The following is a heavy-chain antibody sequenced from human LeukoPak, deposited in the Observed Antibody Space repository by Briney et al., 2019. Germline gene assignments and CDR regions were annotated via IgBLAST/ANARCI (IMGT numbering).Heavy chain of an antibody. J-gene: IGHJ5*02. CDR1: GGTFSSYA. CDR2: IIPIFGTA. CDR3: ARKSSGWYTGGSNWFDP. D-gene: IGHD6-19*01. V-gene: IGHV1-69*13. Sequence: GASVKVSCKASGGTFSSYAISWVRQAPGQGLEWMGGIIPIFGTANYAQKFQGRVTITADESTSTAYMELSSLRSEGTAVYYCARKSSGWYTGGSNWFDPWGQGTLVTVSS.